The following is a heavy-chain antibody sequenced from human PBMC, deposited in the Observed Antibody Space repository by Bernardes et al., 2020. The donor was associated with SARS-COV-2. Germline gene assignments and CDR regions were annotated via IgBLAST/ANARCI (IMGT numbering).Heavy chain of an antibody. CDR3: ARDRLVRGVIVGEYYYYYGMDV. Sequence: SLRLSCAASGFTFSSYWMSWVRHAPGKGLEWVANIKQDGSEKYYVDSVKGRFTISRDNAKNSLYLQMNSLRAEDTAVYYCARDRLVRGVIVGEYYYYYGMDVWGQGTTVTVSS. V-gene: IGHV3-7*05. J-gene: IGHJ6*02. CDR1: GFTFSSYW. CDR2: IKQDGSEK. D-gene: IGHD3-10*01.